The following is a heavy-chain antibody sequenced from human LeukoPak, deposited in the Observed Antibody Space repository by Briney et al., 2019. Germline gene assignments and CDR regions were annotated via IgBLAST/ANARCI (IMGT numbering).Heavy chain of an antibody. CDR3: ARESSIVVVPAANRRGNWFDP. V-gene: IGHV4-4*07. CDR1: GGSISSYY. CDR2: IYTSGST. J-gene: IGHJ5*02. Sequence: PSETLSLTCTVSGGSISSYYWSWIRQPAGKGPEWIGRIYTSGSTNYNPSLKSRVTMSVDTSKNQFSLKPSSVTAADTAVYYCARESSIVVVPAANRRGNWFDPWGQGTLVTVSS. D-gene: IGHD2-2*01.